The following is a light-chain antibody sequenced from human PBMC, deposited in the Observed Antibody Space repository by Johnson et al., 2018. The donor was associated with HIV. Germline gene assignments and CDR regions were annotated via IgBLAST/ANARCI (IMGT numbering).Light chain of an antibody. Sequence: QSVLTQPPSVSAAPGQKVTISCSGSNSNIGNNYVSWYQQLPGAAPKLLIYENNKRPSGIPDRFSGSKSGTSATLGITGLQTGDEADYYCGTWDSRLSAEVFGTGTKVTGL. CDR2: ENN. CDR1: NSNIGNNY. CDR3: GTWDSRLSAEV. J-gene: IGLJ1*01. V-gene: IGLV1-51*02.